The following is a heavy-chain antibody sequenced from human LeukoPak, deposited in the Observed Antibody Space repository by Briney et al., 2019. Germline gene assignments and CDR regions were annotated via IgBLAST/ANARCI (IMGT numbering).Heavy chain of an antibody. V-gene: IGHV4-4*02. J-gene: IGHJ4*02. D-gene: IGHD3-22*01. CDR3: ARSSGYPYDY. CDR1: GGSISSNNW. Sequence: PSETLSLTCAVSGGSISSNNWWNWVRQPPGKGLEWIGEIYHSGTTNYNPSLKSRVTISVDTSKNQFSLKLSSVTAADTAVYYCARSSGYPYDYWGQGTLVTVSS. CDR2: IYHSGTT.